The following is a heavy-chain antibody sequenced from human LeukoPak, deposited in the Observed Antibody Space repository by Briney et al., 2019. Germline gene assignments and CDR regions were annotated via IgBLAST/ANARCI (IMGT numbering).Heavy chain of an antibody. D-gene: IGHD5-12*01. CDR3: ARAIYSGYDYAGGFDY. V-gene: IGHV4-34*01. CDR1: SGSFSGYY. J-gene: IGHJ4*02. Sequence: SETLSFTCAVYSGSFSGYYWSWIRQPPGKGLEWIGQINHSGSTNYNPSLKSRVTISVDTSKNQFSLKLSSVTAADTAVYYCARAIYSGYDYAGGFDYWGQGTLVTVSS. CDR2: INHSGST.